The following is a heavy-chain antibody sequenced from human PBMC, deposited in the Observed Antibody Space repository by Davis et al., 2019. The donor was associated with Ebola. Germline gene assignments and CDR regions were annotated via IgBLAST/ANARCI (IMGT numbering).Heavy chain of an antibody. V-gene: IGHV3-33*01. Sequence: GGSLRLSCAASGFTFSSYGMHWVRQAPGKGLEWVAVIWFDGSNKYYADSVKGRFTISRDNSKNTLYLQMNSLRAEDTAVYYCARDRPLMVYATPAYYYGMDVWGQGTTVTVSS. CDR3: ARDRPLMVYATPAYYYGMDV. D-gene: IGHD2-8*01. CDR2: IWFDGSNK. CDR1: GFTFSSYG. J-gene: IGHJ6*02.